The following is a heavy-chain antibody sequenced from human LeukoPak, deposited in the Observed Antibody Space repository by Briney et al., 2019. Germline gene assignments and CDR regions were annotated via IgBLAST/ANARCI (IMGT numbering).Heavy chain of an antibody. CDR2: IRSKAYGGTT. Sequence: SGRSLRLSCTASGFTFGDYAMSWVRQAPGKGLEWVGFIRSKAYGGTTEYAASVKGRFTVSRDDSKSIAYLQMNSLKTEDTAVYYCSRVRNTGYDPSFDYWGQGTLVTVSS. D-gene: IGHD5-12*01. CDR1: GFTFGDYA. V-gene: IGHV3-49*04. J-gene: IGHJ4*02. CDR3: SRVRNTGYDPSFDY.